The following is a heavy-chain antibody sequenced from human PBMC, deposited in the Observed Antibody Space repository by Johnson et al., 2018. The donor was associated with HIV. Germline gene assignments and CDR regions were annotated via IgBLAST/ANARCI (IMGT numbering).Heavy chain of an antibody. Sequence: EVQLMESGGGLVQPGGSLRLSCAASGFTFSSYWMHWVRQAPGKGLVWVSRINSDGSSTSYADSVKGRFTISRDNSKNTLYLQMNSLRAEDTAVYYCARDRGDPEGFDIWGQGTMVTVSS. CDR3: ARDRGDPEGFDI. V-gene: IGHV3-74*01. D-gene: IGHD2-21*02. CDR1: GFTFSSYW. J-gene: IGHJ3*02. CDR2: INSDGSST.